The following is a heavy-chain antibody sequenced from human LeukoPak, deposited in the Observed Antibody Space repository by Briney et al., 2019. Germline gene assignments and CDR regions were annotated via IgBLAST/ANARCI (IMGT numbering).Heavy chain of an antibody. V-gene: IGHV3-21*01. J-gene: IGHJ4*02. Sequence: GGSLRLSCAASGFTFSSYSMNWVRQAPGKGLEWVSSISSSNNYIYYADSVKGRFTISRDNAKNSLCLQMNSLRAEDTAVYYCARDLRVGATTPLYFDYWGQGTLVTVSS. CDR2: ISSSNNYI. CDR3: ARDLRVGATTPLYFDY. D-gene: IGHD1-26*01. CDR1: GFTFSSYS.